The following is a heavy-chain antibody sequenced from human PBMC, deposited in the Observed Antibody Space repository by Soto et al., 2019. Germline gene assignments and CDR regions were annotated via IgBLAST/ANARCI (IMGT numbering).Heavy chain of an antibody. D-gene: IGHD3-10*01. V-gene: IGHV3-21*01. Sequence: EVQLVESGGGLVKPGGSLRLSCAASGFTFSSYSMNWVRQAPGKGLEWVSAISSSSSYIYYEDSVKGRFTISRDNAKNSLYLQMNSLRAEDTAVYYCARAGVSASAFDIWGQGTMVTVSS. J-gene: IGHJ3*02. CDR3: ARAGVSASAFDI. CDR1: GFTFSSYS. CDR2: ISSSSSYI.